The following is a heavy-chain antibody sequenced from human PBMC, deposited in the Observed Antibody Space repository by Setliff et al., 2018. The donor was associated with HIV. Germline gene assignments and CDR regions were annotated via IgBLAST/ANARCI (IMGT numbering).Heavy chain of an antibody. D-gene: IGHD2-8*01. V-gene: IGHV3-53*01. Sequence: GGSLRLSCAVSGFNINDNFMTWVRQSPVKGLEWVSLIYTGGSTHYADSVEGRFTISRDTVTNTLYLQMTNLRTDDTAMYYCAKGNGFYDYWGQGALVTVSS. J-gene: IGHJ4*02. CDR2: IYTGGST. CDR3: AKGNGFYDY. CDR1: GFNINDNF.